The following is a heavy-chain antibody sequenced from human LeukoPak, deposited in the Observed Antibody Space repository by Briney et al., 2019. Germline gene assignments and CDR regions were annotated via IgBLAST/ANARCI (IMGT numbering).Heavy chain of an antibody. V-gene: IGHV4-31*03. J-gene: IGHJ4*02. CDR3: ARYHCGSTYCPGVDF. CDR2: IWNSGNS. CDR1: AGSINSGGYF. D-gene: IGHD2-2*01. Sequence: PSETLSLTCTVSAGSINSGGYFWTWVRQHPGEGLKWIGYIWNSGNSYYNPSLSSRVIISADSSKSTFSLKLSSVTAADTAVYYCARYHCGSTYCPGVDFYGQGTLVTVSS.